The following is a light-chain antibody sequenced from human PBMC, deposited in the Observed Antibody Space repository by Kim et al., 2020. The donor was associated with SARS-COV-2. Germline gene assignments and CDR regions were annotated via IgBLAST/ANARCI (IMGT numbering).Light chain of an antibody. CDR3: AVWDDSLKQGV. Sequence: QSVLTQPPSASGTPGQRVTISCSGSSSNIGSNNVVWYQQLPGAAPNLLIYSNNQRPSGIPDRFSGSRSGTSASLAISGLPSGDEADYYCAVWDDSLKQGVFGGGTQLTVL. CDR1: SSNIGSNN. J-gene: IGLJ3*02. V-gene: IGLV1-44*01. CDR2: SNN.